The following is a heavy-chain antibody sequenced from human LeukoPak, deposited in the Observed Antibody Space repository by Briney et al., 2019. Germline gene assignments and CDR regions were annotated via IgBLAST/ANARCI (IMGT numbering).Heavy chain of an antibody. Sequence: SETLSLTCTVSGGSISSYYWSWIRLPPGKGLEWIGYIYYTGATYYNPSLKSRVTISLDTSKNQFSLKLSSVTVADAAVYYCARAGYSYGTGYYFDYWGQGALVTVSS. J-gene: IGHJ4*02. CDR1: GGSISSYY. CDR3: ARAGYSYGTGYYFDY. V-gene: IGHV4-59*01. D-gene: IGHD5-18*01. CDR2: IYYTGAT.